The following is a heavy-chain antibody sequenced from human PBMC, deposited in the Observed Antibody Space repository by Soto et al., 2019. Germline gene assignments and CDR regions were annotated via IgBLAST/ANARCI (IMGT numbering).Heavy chain of an antibody. D-gene: IGHD4-17*01. J-gene: IGHJ5*02. CDR3: ARALRSGWFDP. CDR1: AGSISSGGYY. V-gene: IGHV4-31*03. CDR2: IYYSGST. Sequence: SLTLSLPCTLSAGSISSGGYYWSWIRQHPGKGLEWIGYIYYSGSTYSNPSLKSRVTISVDTSQNQFSLKLSSVTPAAPAVSYGARALRSGWFDPLDQGTLVAVSS.